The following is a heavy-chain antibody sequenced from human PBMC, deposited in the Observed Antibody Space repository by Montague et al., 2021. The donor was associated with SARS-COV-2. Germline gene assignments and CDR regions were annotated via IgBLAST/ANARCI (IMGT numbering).Heavy chain of an antibody. CDR3: ARLTMVRGVIWAYYYYYGMDV. CDR1: GGSFNDYY. J-gene: IGHJ6*02. V-gene: IGHV4-34*01. D-gene: IGHD3-10*01. CDR2: INHGGIT. Sequence: SETLSLTCAVYGGSFNDYYWSWIRQPPGKGLEWIGEINHGGITNYSPSLKSRVTISADTSKNQFSLKMKSVTAADTAVYYCARLTMVRGVIWAYYYYYGMDVWGQGTTVTVSS.